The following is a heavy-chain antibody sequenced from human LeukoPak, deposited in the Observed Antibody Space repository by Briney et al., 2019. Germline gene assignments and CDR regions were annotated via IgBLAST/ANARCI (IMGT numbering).Heavy chain of an antibody. CDR1: GGSFSGYY. D-gene: IGHD2-2*02. Sequence: SETLSLTCAVYGGSFSGYYWSWIRQPPGKGLEWIGEINHSGSTNYNPSLKSRVTISVDTSKNQFSLKLSSVTAADTAVYYCARGRGCSSTSCYTLVFSPSEYFQHWGQGTLVTVSS. CDR2: INHSGST. CDR3: ARGRGCSSTSCYTLVFSPSEYFQH. J-gene: IGHJ1*01. V-gene: IGHV4-34*01.